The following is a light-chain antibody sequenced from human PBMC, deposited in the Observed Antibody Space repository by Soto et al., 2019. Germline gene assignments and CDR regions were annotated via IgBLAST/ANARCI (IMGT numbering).Light chain of an antibody. CDR1: QTISTNY. Sequence: EIVLTQSPGTLSLSPGERATLSCRAGQTISTNYLAWYQQKPGQAPRLLIYGASNRATDIPDRFSGGGSGTDFTLTVNRLEPDDFSVYYCQQYGTPPFTFGPGTKVDIK. V-gene: IGKV3-20*01. J-gene: IGKJ3*01. CDR3: QQYGTPPFT. CDR2: GAS.